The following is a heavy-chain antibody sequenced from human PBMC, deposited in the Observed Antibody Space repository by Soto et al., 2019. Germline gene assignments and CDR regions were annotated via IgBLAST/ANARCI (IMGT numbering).Heavy chain of an antibody. CDR3: AKQFSSSTWYPFDH. D-gene: IGHD6-13*01. CDR1: GFTYNIYA. J-gene: IGHJ4*02. Sequence: GGSLRLSCAASGFTYNIYAMSWVRQAPGKGLEWVSGISAGVIDTYYVDSVKGRFTVSRDDSKNTLYLQMNSLRADDTAVYYCAKQFSSSTWYPFDHWGRGTLVTVSS. V-gene: IGHV3-23*01. CDR2: ISAGVIDT.